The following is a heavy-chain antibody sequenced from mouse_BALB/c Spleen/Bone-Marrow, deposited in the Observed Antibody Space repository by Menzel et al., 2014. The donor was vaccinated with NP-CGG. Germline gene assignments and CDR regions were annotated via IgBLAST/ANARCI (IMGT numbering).Heavy chain of an antibody. V-gene: IGHV5-12-1*01. Sequence: DVHLVESGGGLVKPGGSLKLSCAASGFAFSNYDMSWVRQTPEKRLEWVAYISSGGGSTYYPDTVKGRFTISIDNAKNSLYLQMSSLKSEDTAMYYCASPVYYYGSSHFYAMDYWGQGTSVTVSS. D-gene: IGHD1-1*01. J-gene: IGHJ4*01. CDR3: ASPVYYYGSSHFYAMDY. CDR1: GFAFSNYD. CDR2: ISSGGGST.